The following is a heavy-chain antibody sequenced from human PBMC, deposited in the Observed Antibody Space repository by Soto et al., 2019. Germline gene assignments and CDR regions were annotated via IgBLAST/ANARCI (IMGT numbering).Heavy chain of an antibody. V-gene: IGHV4-61*01. Sequence: SETLSLTCTVSGGSVSSGSYYWSWIRQPPGKGLEWIGYIYYSGSTNYNPSLKSRVTISVDTSKNQFSLKLSSVTAADTAVYYCAGEGDSCVECLDVWGQGTTVTVSS. CDR2: IYYSGST. J-gene: IGHJ6*02. CDR1: GGSVSSGSYY. D-gene: IGHD2-2*01. CDR3: AGEGDSCVECLDV.